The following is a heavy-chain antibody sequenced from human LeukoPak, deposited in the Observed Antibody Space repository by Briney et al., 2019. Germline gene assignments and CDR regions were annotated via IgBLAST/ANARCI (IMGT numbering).Heavy chain of an antibody. CDR2: IYTSGST. J-gene: IGHJ5*02. V-gene: IGHV4-4*07. CDR1: GGSISSYY. Sequence: SETLSLTCTVSGGSISSYYWSWIRQPAGKGLEWIGRIYTSGSTNYNPSLKSRVTMSVDTSKNQFSLKLSSVTAADTAVYYCARDYIVVVPAAPARRSNWFDPWGQGTLVTVSS. D-gene: IGHD2-2*01. CDR3: ARDYIVVVPAAPARRSNWFDP.